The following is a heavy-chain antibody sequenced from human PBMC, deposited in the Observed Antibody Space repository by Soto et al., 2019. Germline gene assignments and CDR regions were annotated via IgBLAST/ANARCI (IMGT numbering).Heavy chain of an antibody. CDR1: GFSLSTNRVG. Sequence: QITLKESGPTLVKPTQTLTLTCTFSGFSLSTNRVGVGWIRQPPGKALEWLAVIYWDDAKTYRPSLKSRLTITKDTSKNQVALTMTNMDPVDTATYYCAHAYGGRSLYWGQGTPVTVSS. CDR2: IYWDDAK. V-gene: IGHV2-5*02. D-gene: IGHD1-26*01. J-gene: IGHJ4*02. CDR3: AHAYGGRSLY.